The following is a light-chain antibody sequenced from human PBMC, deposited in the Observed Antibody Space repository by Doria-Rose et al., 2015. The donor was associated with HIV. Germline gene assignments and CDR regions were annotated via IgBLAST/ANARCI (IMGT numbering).Light chain of an antibody. Sequence: TQSPSSLSASVGDRVTITCRASQDIRSDLGWFQQKPGQAPKRLIFVGSTLHAGVPTRFSGSGSGTEFTLTISSLQPEDFATYYCLQHNSYPPTFGQGTKVAMK. CDR1: QDIRSD. CDR3: LQHNSYPPT. V-gene: IGKV1-17*01. J-gene: IGKJ1*01. CDR2: VGS.